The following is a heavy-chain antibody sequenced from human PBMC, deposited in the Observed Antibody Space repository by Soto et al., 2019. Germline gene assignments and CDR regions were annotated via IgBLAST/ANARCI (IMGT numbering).Heavy chain of an antibody. CDR3: AYSTGWYRHDV. CDR2: IFHSGDT. V-gene: IGHV4-4*02. J-gene: IGHJ3*01. D-gene: IGHD6-19*01. CDR1: GDSISSSKW. Sequence: SETLSLTCDVSGDSISSSKWWTWVRQPPGKGLEWIGDIFHSGDTNYNPSLKSRVFISVDKSQNQFSLKLSSVTAADTAVYYCAYSTGWYRHDVWGQGTLVT.